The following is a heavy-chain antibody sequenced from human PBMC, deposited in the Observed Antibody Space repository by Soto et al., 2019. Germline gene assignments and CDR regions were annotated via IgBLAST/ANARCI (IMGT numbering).Heavy chain of an antibody. CDR1: GDSVSSSDAA. CDR2: TYYRSKWYN. Sequence: KLQQSGPGLLKPSQTLSLTCAVSGDSVSSSDAAWNWIRQSPSRGLEGLGRTYYRSKWYNDYAVSVKSRITINPDTSNNQFSLQLNSVTPEDTAVYDCARGAYNSVWSWGQGTLVTVSS. J-gene: IGHJ4*02. D-gene: IGHD6-19*01. CDR3: ARGAYNSVWS. V-gene: IGHV6-1*01.